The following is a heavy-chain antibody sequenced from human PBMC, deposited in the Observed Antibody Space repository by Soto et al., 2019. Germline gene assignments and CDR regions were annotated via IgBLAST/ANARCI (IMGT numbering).Heavy chain of an antibody. CDR2: FDPEDGET. D-gene: IGHD2-8*01. V-gene: IGHV1-24*01. CDR1: GYALTELS. CDR3: ATAEYCTNGICDWGLGAFDI. J-gene: IGHJ3*02. Sequence: ASVKVSCKVSGYALTELSMHWVRQAPGKGLEWLGGFDPEDGETIYAQKFQGRVTMTEDTSTDTAYMELSSLRSEDTAVYYCATAEYCTNGICDWGLGAFDIWGQGTMVTVSS.